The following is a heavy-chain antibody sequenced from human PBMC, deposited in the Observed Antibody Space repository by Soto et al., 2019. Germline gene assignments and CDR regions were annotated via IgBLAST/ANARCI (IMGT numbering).Heavy chain of an antibody. CDR3: AREYSSSSQYLYFDI. Sequence: QVQLVQSGAEVKKPGSSVKVSCKVSGGIFSSYAIGWVRQAPGQGLEWMGGIIPITGTLNYAQKFQGRVTITADDSTTTVSIDLSRLRAEDTAVYYCAREYSSSSQYLYFDIWGRGTLVTFS. J-gene: IGHJ2*01. CDR1: GGIFSSYA. D-gene: IGHD6-6*01. V-gene: IGHV1-69*01. CDR2: IIPITGTL.